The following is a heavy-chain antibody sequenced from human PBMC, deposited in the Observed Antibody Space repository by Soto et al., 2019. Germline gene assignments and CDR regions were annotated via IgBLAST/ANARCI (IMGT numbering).Heavy chain of an antibody. J-gene: IGHJ4*02. CDR3: ARDGGAAAGRSFDY. V-gene: IGHV3-7*01. CDR1: GFTFSSYW. CDR2: IKQDGSEK. D-gene: IGHD6-13*01. Sequence: EVQLVESGGGLVQPGGSLRLSCAASGFTFSSYWMSWVRQAPGKGLEWVANIKQDGSEKYYVDSVKGRFTISRDNAKNSLYLQKNSLRAEDTAVYYCARDGGAAAGRSFDYWGQGTLVTVSS.